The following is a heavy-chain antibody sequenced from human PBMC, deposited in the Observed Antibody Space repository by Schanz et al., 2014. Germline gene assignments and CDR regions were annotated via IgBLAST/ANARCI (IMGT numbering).Heavy chain of an antibody. CDR2: IIPIHGIV. CDR3: ARGGGPEDVFDI. V-gene: IGHV1-69*02. D-gene: IGHD2-15*01. CDR1: GGTFSTYP. Sequence: QVQLVQSGAEVKKPGSSMEVSCKASGGTFSTYPINWLRQAPGQGLEWMGRIIPIHGIVNYAQRFQDRVRITADKSTSTAYMELSSLRSDDTAVYYCARGGGPEDVFDIWGQGTILTVSS. J-gene: IGHJ3*02.